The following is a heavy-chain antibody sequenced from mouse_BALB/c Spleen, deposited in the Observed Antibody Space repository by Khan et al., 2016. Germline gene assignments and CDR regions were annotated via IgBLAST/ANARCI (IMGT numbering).Heavy chain of an antibody. D-gene: IGHD1-2*01. CDR2: ISYSGST. J-gene: IGHJ3*01. CDR1: GYSITSDYA. CDR3: ARYHYYGYWFAY. V-gene: IGHV3-2*02. Sequence: EVQLQESGPGLVKPSQSLSLTCTVTGYSITSDYAWNWIRQFPGNKLEWMGYISYSGSTSYNPSLKSRISITRDTSKNQFFLQLNSVTTEDTATXYCARYHYYGYWFAYWGQGTLVTVSA.